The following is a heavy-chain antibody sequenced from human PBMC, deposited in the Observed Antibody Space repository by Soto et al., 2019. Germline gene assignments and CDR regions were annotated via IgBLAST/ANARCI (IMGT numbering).Heavy chain of an antibody. CDR3: ARESLELREDYYYYGFDV. Sequence: PSQTLSLTCAISGDSVSSNSAAWHWIRQSPSRGLEWLGRTHYRSTWYTDYAASVKSRLTIIPGTSKNQFSVQLNSVTPEDTAVYYCARESLELREDYYYYGFDVWGQGTTVTVSS. D-gene: IGHD1-7*01. CDR1: GDSVSSNSAA. V-gene: IGHV6-1*01. CDR2: THYRSTWYT. J-gene: IGHJ6*02.